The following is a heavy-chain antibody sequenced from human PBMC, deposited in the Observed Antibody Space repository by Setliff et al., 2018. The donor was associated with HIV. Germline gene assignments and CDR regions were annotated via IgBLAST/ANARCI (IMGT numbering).Heavy chain of an antibody. V-gene: IGHV3-33*06. CDR1: GFTFGDYA. CDR3: AKGYYYDRVEGFDI. D-gene: IGHD3-22*01. Sequence: GGSLRLSCTASGFTFGDYAMSWVRQAPGKGPEWVALIWYDGINKYYGDSVKGRFTISRDNSKNTLYLQMNSLRAEDTAIYYCAKGYYYDRVEGFDIWGQGTVVTVSS. J-gene: IGHJ3*02. CDR2: IWYDGINK.